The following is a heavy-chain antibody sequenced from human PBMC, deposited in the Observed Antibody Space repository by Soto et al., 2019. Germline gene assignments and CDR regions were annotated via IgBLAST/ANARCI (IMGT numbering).Heavy chain of an antibody. Sequence: ASVKVSCKASGYTFTSYAMNWVRQAPGQGLEWMGWINTNTGNPTYAQGFTGRFVFSLDTSVSTAYLQICSLKAEDTAVYYCARGWRSSIAARPGIFDYWGQGTLVTVSS. CDR3: ARGWRSSIAARPGIFDY. J-gene: IGHJ4*02. D-gene: IGHD6-6*01. CDR1: GYTFTSYA. V-gene: IGHV7-4-1*01. CDR2: INTNTGNP.